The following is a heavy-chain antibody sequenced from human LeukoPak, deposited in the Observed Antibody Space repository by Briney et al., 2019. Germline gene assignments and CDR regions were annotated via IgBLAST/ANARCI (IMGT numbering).Heavy chain of an antibody. CDR1: GFTFTSYA. Sequence: GGSLRLSCAASGFTFTSYAMSWVRQAPGKGLEWVSAVSHSGGNTYYADSVKGRFTISRDNSKNTLYLQVNSLRAEDTAVYYCAKGETVTTTSFDYWGQGTLVTVSS. D-gene: IGHD4-17*01. CDR3: AKGETVTTTSFDY. J-gene: IGHJ4*02. CDR2: VSHSGGNT. V-gene: IGHV3-23*01.